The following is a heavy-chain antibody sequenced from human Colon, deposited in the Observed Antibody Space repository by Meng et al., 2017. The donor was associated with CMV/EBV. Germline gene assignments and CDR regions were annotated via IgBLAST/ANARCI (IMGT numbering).Heavy chain of an antibody. J-gene: IGHJ4*02. CDR3: ARAREVGYSAYNYYDY. Sequence: YTFSTSGITWVRQAPGQGLEWMGWISTFNGHTNYAQKFKDRVTMTTDTLTSTAYMELTSLTSDDTAVFYCARAREVGYSAYNYYDYWGQGTLVTVSS. V-gene: IGHV1-18*01. CDR2: ISTFNGHT. D-gene: IGHD5-12*01. CDR1: YTFSTSG.